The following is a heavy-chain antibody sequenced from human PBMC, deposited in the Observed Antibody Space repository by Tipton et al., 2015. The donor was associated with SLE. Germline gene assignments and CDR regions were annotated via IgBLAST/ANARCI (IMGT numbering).Heavy chain of an antibody. Sequence: TLSLTCTVSGGSISSYYWGWIRQPPGKGLEWIGYIYYSGSTNYNPPLKSRVTISVDTSKNQFSLKLSSVTAADTAVYYCARDCYGGNSACFDYWGQGTLVTVSS. CDR3: ARDCYGGNSACFDY. V-gene: IGHV4-59*01. CDR1: GGSISSYY. D-gene: IGHD4-23*01. J-gene: IGHJ4*02. CDR2: IYYSGST.